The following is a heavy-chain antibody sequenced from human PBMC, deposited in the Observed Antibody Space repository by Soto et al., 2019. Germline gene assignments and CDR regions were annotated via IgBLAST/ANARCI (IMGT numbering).Heavy chain of an antibody. D-gene: IGHD2-2*01. V-gene: IGHV3-30-3*01. J-gene: IGHJ4*02. CDR1: GFSSRSYA. CDR3: ARARLDTPALEY. Sequence: QVQLVESRGGVVQPGRSLRLSCAASGFSSRSYAMHWVRQAPGKGLEWVAVMSYDGSDKDYADSVKGRFTISRDNSKNTLYLQMSSLRAEDTAVYYCARARLDTPALEYWGQGTLVTVSS. CDR2: MSYDGSDK.